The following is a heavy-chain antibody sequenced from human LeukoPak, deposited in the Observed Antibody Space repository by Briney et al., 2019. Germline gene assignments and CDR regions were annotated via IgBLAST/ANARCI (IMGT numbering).Heavy chain of an antibody. D-gene: IGHD3-22*01. CDR1: TSR. CDR3: AGDLWNFYDDSGYNRDFDS. J-gene: IGHJ5*01. Sequence: TSRISWLRQAPGHGLERVGWIGPDGGDTYYAQKFQGRITVTTDTSTSTVYMELRNLRSDQTAVYYCAGDLWNFYDDSGYNRDFDSWGQGTLVTVSS. V-gene: IGHV1-18*01. CDR2: IGPDGGDT.